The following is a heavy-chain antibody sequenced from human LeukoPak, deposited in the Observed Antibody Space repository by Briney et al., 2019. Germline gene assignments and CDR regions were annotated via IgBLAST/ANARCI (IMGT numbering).Heavy chain of an antibody. Sequence: PGGSLRLSCTASCFTFSSYEMNWVRQARGKGLEWVSYISSCSSSIFYADSVKGRFIISRDRAKNKLYLHRHGLRADHAPVYFFASSLYSGTNLDYWGQGTLVTVSS. D-gene: IGHD1-26*01. V-gene: IGHV3-48*03. J-gene: IGHJ4*02. CDR2: ISSCSSSI. CDR3: ASSLYSGTNLDY. CDR1: CFTFSSYE.